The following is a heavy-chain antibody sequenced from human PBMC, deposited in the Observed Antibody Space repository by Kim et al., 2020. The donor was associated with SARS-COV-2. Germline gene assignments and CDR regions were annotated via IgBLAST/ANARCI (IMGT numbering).Heavy chain of an antibody. D-gene: IGHD1-1*01. J-gene: IGHJ6*01. CDR1: GGSIGDGDYY. V-gene: IGHV4-39*02. Sequence: SETLSLTCSVSGGSIGDGDYYWGWIRQLPGKALEWIENVYYDGTAYYNPSLRSRVTISIDTSQNQYYLKRTAVTAADTSVYHCAREDNNNDDVW. CDR3: AREDNNNDDV. CDR2: VYYDGTA.